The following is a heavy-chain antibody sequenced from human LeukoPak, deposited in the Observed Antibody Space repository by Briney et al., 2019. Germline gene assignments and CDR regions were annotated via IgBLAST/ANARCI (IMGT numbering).Heavy chain of an antibody. CDR1: GFTFSSYA. D-gene: IGHD3-3*01. CDR3: ARGRNFWSGYFTAKLYYMDV. V-gene: IGHV3-30*01. J-gene: IGHJ6*03. Sequence: PGRSLRLSCAASGFTFSSYAMHWVRQAPGKGLEWGAVISYDGSNKYYADSVKGRFTISRDNSKNTLYLQMNSLRAEDTAVYYCARGRNFWSGYFTAKLYYMDVWGKGTTVTVSS. CDR2: ISYDGSNK.